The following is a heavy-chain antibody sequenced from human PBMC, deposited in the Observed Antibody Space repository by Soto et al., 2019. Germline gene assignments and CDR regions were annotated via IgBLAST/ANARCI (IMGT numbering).Heavy chain of an antibody. CDR3: ARGLSGVATSSAFDI. Sequence: ASVKVSCKASGYTFTSYAMHWVRQAPGQRLEWMGGINAGNGNTKYAQKFQGRVTITRDKSTSTAYMELSSLRSEDTAVHYCARGLSGVATSSAFDIWGQGTMVTVSS. V-gene: IGHV1-3*01. CDR1: GYTFTSYA. CDR2: INAGNGNT. J-gene: IGHJ3*02. D-gene: IGHD3-3*01.